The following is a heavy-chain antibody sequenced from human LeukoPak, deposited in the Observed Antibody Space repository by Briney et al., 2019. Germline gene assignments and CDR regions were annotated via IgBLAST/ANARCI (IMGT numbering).Heavy chain of an antibody. D-gene: IGHD6-13*01. V-gene: IGHV3-21*01. CDR2: ISSSSSYI. CDR3: ASDEDGIAAPPDV. CDR1: GFAFSSYA. Sequence: PGGSLRLSCAASGFAFSSYAMSWVRQAPGKGLEWVSSISSSSSYIYYADSVKGRFTISRDNAKNSLYLQMNSLRAEDTAVYYCASDEDGIAAPPDVWGQGTTVTVSS. J-gene: IGHJ6*02.